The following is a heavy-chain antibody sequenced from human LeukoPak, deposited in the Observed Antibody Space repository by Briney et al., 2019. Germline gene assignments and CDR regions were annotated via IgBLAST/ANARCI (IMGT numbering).Heavy chain of an antibody. CDR3: ARPLPGGAMVGPFDY. CDR2: TYYRSKWKN. V-gene: IGHV6-1*01. J-gene: IGHJ4*02. D-gene: IGHD3-16*01. Sequence: SQTLSLTCVISGDSVSSNSACWNWIRQSPSRGLEWLGRTYYRSKWKNDYAVSVKSRITINPDTSKNQFSLKLSSVTAADTAVYYCARPLPGGAMVGPFDYWGQGTLVTVSS. CDR1: GDSVSSNSAC.